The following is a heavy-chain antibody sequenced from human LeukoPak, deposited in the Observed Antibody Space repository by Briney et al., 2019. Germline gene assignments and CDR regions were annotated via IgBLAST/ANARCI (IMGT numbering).Heavy chain of an antibody. CDR2: IIPILGIA. Sequence: GSSVKVSCKASGGTFSSYTISWVRQAPGQGLEWMGRIIPILGIANYAQKFQGRVTITADKSTSTAYMELSSLRSEDTAVYYCARDDPIAYCGGDCLGYWGQGTLVTVSS. CDR3: ARDDPIAYCGGDCLGY. CDR1: GGTFSSYT. D-gene: IGHD2-21*01. V-gene: IGHV1-69*04. J-gene: IGHJ4*02.